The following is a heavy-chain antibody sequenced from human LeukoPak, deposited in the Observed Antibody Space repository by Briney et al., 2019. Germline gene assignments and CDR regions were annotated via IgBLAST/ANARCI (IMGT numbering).Heavy chain of an antibody. Sequence: ASVKVSCKASGYTFTSYGTSWVRQAPGQGLEWMGWISAYNGNTNYAQKLQGRVTMTTDTSTSTAYMELRSLRSDDTAVYYCARGLLWFGELLKYFDYWGQGTLVTVSS. J-gene: IGHJ4*02. D-gene: IGHD3-10*01. CDR3: ARGLLWFGELLKYFDY. CDR1: GYTFTSYG. CDR2: ISAYNGNT. V-gene: IGHV1-18*01.